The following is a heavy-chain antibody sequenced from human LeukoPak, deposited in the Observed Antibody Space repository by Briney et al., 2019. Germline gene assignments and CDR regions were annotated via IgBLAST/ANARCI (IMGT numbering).Heavy chain of an antibody. CDR1: GFTFSSNS. J-gene: IGHJ4*02. CDR2: IRRSGNPI. Sequence: PGGSLRLSCAASGFTFSSNSMNWVRQAPGKGLEWVAYIRRSGNPIYYADSVKGRFTISRDNAKNSLYLQMNSLRDEDTAVYYCARAYCGGGFCYSGFDFWGQGTPVTVSS. V-gene: IGHV3-48*02. D-gene: IGHD2-15*01. CDR3: ARAYCGGGFCYSGFDF.